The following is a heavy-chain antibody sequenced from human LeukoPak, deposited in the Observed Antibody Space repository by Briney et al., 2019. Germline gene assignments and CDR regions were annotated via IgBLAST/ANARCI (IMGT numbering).Heavy chain of an antibody. CDR2: INHSGST. CDR3: ARGLNSGWDRTTGAVYYYYMDV. D-gene: IGHD6-25*01. V-gene: IGHV4-34*01. Sequence: NASETLSLTCAVYGGSFSGYYWSWIRQPPGKGLEWIGEINHSGSTNYNPSLESRVTISVDTSKNQFSLKLSSVTAADTAVYYCARGLNSGWDRTTGAVYYYYMDVWGKGTTVTVSS. J-gene: IGHJ6*03. CDR1: GGSFSGYY.